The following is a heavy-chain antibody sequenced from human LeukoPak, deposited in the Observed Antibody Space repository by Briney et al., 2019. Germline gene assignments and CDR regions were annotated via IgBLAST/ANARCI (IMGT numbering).Heavy chain of an antibody. V-gene: IGHV3-11*01. CDR3: ARDQEYGGNSPVKY. D-gene: IGHD4-23*01. CDR1: GFTYSDYY. J-gene: IGHJ4*02. CDR2: ISSSGSTI. Sequence: PGGSLRLSCAASGFTYSDYYMSWIRQAPGKGLEWVSYISSSGSTIYYADSVKGRFTISRDNAKNSLYLQMNSLRAEDTAVYYCARDQEYGGNSPVKYWGQGTLVTVSS.